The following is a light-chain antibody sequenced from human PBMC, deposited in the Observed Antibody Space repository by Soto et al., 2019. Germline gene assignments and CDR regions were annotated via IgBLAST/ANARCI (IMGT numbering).Light chain of an antibody. J-gene: IGLJ2*01. V-gene: IGLV2-14*01. CDR1: SSDVGGYNY. CDR2: DVS. Sequence: QSALTQPASVSGSPGQSITISCTGTSSDVGGYNYVSWYQQHPGKAPKLMIYDVSNRPSGVSNRFSGTKSGNTASLTTSGLQAEYEAYYYCSSDTSSSTLYVVFGGGTKLTVL. CDR3: SSDTSSSTLYVV.